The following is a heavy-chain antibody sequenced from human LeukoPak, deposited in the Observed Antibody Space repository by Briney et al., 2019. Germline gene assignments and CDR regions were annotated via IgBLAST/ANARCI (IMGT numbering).Heavy chain of an antibody. CDR2: ISGSGGST. V-gene: IGHV3-23*01. CDR3: ANLWRLGELSLPP. J-gene: IGHJ5*02. Sequence: GGSLRLSCAASGFTFSSYGMSWLRQAPGKGLEWVSAISGSGGSTYYADSVKGRFTISRDNSKNTLYLQMNSLRAEDTAVYYCANLWRLGELSLPPWGQGTLVTVSS. CDR1: GFTFSSYG. D-gene: IGHD3-16*02.